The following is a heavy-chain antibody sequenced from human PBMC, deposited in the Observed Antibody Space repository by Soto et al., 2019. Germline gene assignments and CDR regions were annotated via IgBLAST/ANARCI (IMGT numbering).Heavy chain of an antibody. J-gene: IGHJ6*02. CDR2: IIPIFGTA. CDR1: GGTFSSYS. CDR3: ARGAPIAAPLGGMDV. Sequence: GASVKVSCKASGGTFSSYSIGWVRQAPGQGLEWMGGIIPIFGTANYVQKFQGRVTITADESTSTAYMQLSSLRFEDTAVYYCARGAPIAAPLGGMDVWGQGTTVTVSS. D-gene: IGHD6-13*01. V-gene: IGHV1-69*01.